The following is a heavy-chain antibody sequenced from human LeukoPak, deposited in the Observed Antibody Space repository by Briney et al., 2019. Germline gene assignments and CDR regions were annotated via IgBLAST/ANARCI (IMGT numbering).Heavy chain of an antibody. D-gene: IGHD3-16*02. J-gene: IGHJ4*02. CDR2: INPNSGGT. CDR1: GYIFTGYY. V-gene: IGHV1-2*02. Sequence: ASVKVSCEASGYIFTGYYMHWVRQAPGQGLEWMGWINPNSGGTNYAQKFQGRVTMTRDTSISTAYMELSRLRSDDTAVYYCASRSGLRLGELSLYWGQGTLVTVSS. CDR3: ASRSGLRLGELSLY.